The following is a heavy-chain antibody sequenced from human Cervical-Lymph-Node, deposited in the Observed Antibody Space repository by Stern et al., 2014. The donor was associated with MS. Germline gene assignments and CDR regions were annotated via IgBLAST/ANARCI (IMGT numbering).Heavy chain of an antibody. D-gene: IGHD3-10*01. CDR1: GGSISSGDYY. CDR2: ISDSVLT. CDR3: ARDRGYYFDY. Sequence: QVQLQESGPGLVQPSQTLSLTCTVSGGSISSGDYYWSWIRQPPGKGLVLSRYISDSVLTYYHPSLKSRGTISVDTSKNQFSLKLSSVTAADTAMYYCARDRGYYFDYWGQGTLVTVSS. J-gene: IGHJ4*02. V-gene: IGHV4-30-4*01.